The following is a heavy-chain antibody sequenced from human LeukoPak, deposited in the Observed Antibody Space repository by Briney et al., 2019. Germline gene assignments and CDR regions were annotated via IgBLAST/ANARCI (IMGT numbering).Heavy chain of an antibody. V-gene: IGHV4-34*01. CDR3: ASGYGERQTTY. D-gene: IGHD4-17*01. J-gene: IGHJ4*02. CDR1: GGSFSGYY. CDR2: VNHSGST. Sequence: SETLSLTCAVYGGSFSGYYWSWIRQPPGKGLEWIGQVNHSGSTKYNASLKSRGTIPEDTSKSQFSLKLSSVTAADTAVYYCASGYGERQTTYWGQGTLVTVSS.